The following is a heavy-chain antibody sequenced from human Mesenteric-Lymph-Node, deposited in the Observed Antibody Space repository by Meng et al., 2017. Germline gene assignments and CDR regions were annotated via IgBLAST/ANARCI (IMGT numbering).Heavy chain of an antibody. D-gene: IGHD3-10*01. V-gene: IGHV4-4*02. CDR2: IYHSGST. CDR3: ARQYTYYYGSGSVYYFDY. CDR1: GVSVSSSTW. J-gene: IGHJ4*02. Sequence: SETLSLTCAVSGVSVSSSTWWSWVRQPPGKGLEWIGEIYHSGSTNYNPSLKSRVTISLDTSKNQFSLKLSSVTAADTAVYYCARQYTYYYGSGSVYYFDYWGQGTLVTVSS.